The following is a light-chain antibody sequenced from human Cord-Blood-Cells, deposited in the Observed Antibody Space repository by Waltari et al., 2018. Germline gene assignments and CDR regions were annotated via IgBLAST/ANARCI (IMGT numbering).Light chain of an antibody. Sequence: EIVLTQSPGTLSLSPGERATLPCRASQSVSSSYLAWYQQKPGQAPRLLIYGASSRATGIPDRFSVSGSGTDFTLTISRLEPEDFAVYYCQQYGSSRKLTFGGGTKVEIK. CDR3: QQYGSSRKLT. V-gene: IGKV3-20*01. J-gene: IGKJ4*01. CDR2: GAS. CDR1: QSVSSSY.